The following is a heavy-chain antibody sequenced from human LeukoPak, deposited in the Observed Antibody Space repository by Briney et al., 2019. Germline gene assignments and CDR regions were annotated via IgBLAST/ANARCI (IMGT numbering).Heavy chain of an antibody. D-gene: IGHD2-15*01. CDR1: GGSISSSSYY. V-gene: IGHV4-61*05. CDR3: ARHFNCGGGSCYADY. Sequence: SETLSLTCTVSGGSISSSSYYWGWIRQPPGKGLEWIGYIYYSGSTNYNPSLKSRVTISVDTSKNQFSLKLSSVTAADTAVYYCARHFNCGGGSCYADYWGQGTLVTVSS. CDR2: IYYSGST. J-gene: IGHJ4*02.